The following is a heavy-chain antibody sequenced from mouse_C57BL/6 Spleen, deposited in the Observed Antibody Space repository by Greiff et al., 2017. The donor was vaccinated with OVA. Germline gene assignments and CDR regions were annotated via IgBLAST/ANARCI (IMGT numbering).Heavy chain of an antibody. CDR1: GFTFSDAW. CDR3: TSVRWRPFDY. Sequence: EVMLVESGGGLVQPGGSMKLSCAASGFTFSDAWMDWVRQSPEKGLEWVAEIRNKANNHATYYAESVKGRFTISRDDSKSSVYLQMNSLRAEDTGIYYCTSVRWRPFDYWGQGTTLTVSS. CDR2: IRNKANNHAT. V-gene: IGHV6-6*01. J-gene: IGHJ2*01.